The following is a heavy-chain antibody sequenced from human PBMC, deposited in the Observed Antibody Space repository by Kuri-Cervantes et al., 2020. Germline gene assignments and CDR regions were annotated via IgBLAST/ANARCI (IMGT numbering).Heavy chain of an antibody. CDR1: GGSISGTYY. Sequence: SETLSLTCTVSGGSISGTYYWSWIRQPPGKGLEWIGSIYYSGSTYYNPSLKSRVTISVDTSRNQFSLKLSSVTAADTAVYYCARFPQWLRAYDYWGQGTLVTVSS. J-gene: IGHJ4*02. CDR2: IYYSGST. V-gene: IGHV4-39*07. CDR3: ARFPQWLRAYDY. D-gene: IGHD5-12*01.